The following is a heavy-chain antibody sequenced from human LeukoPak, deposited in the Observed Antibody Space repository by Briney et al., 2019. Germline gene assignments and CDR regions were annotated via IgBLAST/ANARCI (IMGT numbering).Heavy chain of an antibody. CDR1: GYSISSGYY. Sequence: PSETLSLTCTVSGYSISSGYYWGWIRQPPGKGLEWIGNIYHSGSTYYNPSLKSRVTMSRDTSKNQFSLNLNSVTVTDTAVYYCARECSSTTCYTRSFDPWGQGTLVIVSS. CDR2: IYHSGST. D-gene: IGHD2-2*02. V-gene: IGHV4-38-2*02. J-gene: IGHJ5*02. CDR3: ARECSSTTCYTRSFDP.